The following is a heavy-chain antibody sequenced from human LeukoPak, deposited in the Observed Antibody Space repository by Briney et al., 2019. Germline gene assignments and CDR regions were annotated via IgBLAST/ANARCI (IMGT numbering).Heavy chain of an antibody. CDR3: ARERPPYYYGSGSYRAFDI. CDR2: INHSGST. J-gene: IGHJ3*02. D-gene: IGHD3-10*01. Sequence: SETLSLTCAVYGGSFSGYYWSWIRQPPGKGLEWIGKINHSGSTNYNPSLKSRVTISVDTSKNQFSLKLSSVTAADTAVYYCARERPPYYYGSGSYRAFDIWGQGTMVTVSS. V-gene: IGHV4-34*01. CDR1: GGSFSGYY.